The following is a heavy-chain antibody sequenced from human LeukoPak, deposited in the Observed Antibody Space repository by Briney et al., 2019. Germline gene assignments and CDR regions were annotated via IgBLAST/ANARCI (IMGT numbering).Heavy chain of an antibody. CDR1: GDSVSSDHAE. CDR2: THYRSKWHI. J-gene: IGHJ4*02. V-gene: IGHV6-1*01. D-gene: IGHD3-16*01. CDR3: AKGSLRGGFDY. Sequence: SQTLSLTCAISGDSVSSDHAEWHWIRQSPSRGLEWRGTTHYRSKWHIDYAVSMKSRLTINPDTSKNQFSLQLNSVTPEDTAVYYCAKGSLRGGFDYWGQGILVTVPS.